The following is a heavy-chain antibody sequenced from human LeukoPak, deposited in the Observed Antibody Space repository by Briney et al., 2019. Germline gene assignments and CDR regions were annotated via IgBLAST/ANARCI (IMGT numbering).Heavy chain of an antibody. D-gene: IGHD1-26*01. V-gene: IGHV3-7*01. CDR3: ARGSSAGASLRHDY. Sequence: PGGSLRLSCAASGFTFSSYWMSWVRQAPGKGLEWVAHINRDGSEENFVDSVKGRFTISRDNAKKSLYLQMNSLRAEDTAVDYCARGSSAGASLRHDYWGQGTLVTVSS. CDR1: GFTFSSYW. CDR2: INRDGSEE. J-gene: IGHJ4*02.